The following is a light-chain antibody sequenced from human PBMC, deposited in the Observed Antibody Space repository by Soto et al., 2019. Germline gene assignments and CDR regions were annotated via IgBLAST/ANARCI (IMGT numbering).Light chain of an antibody. CDR2: DDS. Sequence: SYELTQPPSVSVASGQTARITCGGNNIGSKGVHWYQQRPGQAPVLVVYDDSDRPSGIPERFSGSNSGNTATLTISGVEAGDEADYYCQVWDSGSVHVLFGGGTQLTVL. J-gene: IGLJ2*01. CDR3: QVWDSGSVHVL. CDR1: NIGSKG. V-gene: IGLV3-21*02.